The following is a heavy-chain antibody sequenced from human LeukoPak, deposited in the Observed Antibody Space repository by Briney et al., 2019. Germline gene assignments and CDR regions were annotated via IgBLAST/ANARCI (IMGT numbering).Heavy chain of an antibody. CDR3: VQMYDAFDI. J-gene: IGHJ3*02. CDR1: GGSFSGYY. V-gene: IGHV4-34*01. CDR2: INHSGST. D-gene: IGHD5-24*01. Sequence: SETLSLTCAVYGGSFSGYYWSWIRQPPGKGLEWIGEINHSGSTNYNPSLKSRVTISVDTSKNQFSLKLSSVTAADTAVYYCVQMYDAFDIWGQGTMVTVSS.